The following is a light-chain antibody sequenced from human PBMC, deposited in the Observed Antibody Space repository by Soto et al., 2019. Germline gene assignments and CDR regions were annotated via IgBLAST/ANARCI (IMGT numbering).Light chain of an antibody. V-gene: IGLV2-14*01. CDR3: FSFTTTSTQV. CDR1: SSDIGAYDY. Sequence: QSALTQPASLSGSPGQSITISCTGTSSDIGAYDYVSWFQQHPGKAPKLMISEVNNRPSGVSNRFSGSKSGNTAYLTISGLQVEAEAAYFCFSFTTTSTQVFGPGTKVTVL. CDR2: EVN. J-gene: IGLJ1*01.